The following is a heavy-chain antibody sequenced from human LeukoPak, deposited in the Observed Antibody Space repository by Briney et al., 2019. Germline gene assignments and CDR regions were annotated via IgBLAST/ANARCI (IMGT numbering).Heavy chain of an antibody. J-gene: IGHJ6*02. CDR2: IYYSGST. CDR1: RRSISSYF. V-gene: IGHV4-59*12. Sequence: TETLSLSCTVHRRSISSYFWTWIRQPPGKGLEWVGYIYYSGSTNYNPSLKCRVTISVGTSKTQFSLKRSSVTAADTAVYYCARGLQLAPTGYYYYGMDVWGQGTTVTVSS. D-gene: IGHD6-13*01. CDR3: ARGLQLAPTGYYYYGMDV.